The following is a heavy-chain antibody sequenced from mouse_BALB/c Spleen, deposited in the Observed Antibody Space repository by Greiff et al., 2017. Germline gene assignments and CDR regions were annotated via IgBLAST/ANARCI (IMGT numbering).Heavy chain of an antibody. CDR3: ARHAGLDY. Sequence: EVMLVESGGGLVKPGGSLKLSCAASGFTFSSYAMSWVRQTPEKRLEWVATISSGGSYTYYPDSVKGRFTISRDNAKNTLYLQMSSLRSEDTAMYYCARHAGLDYWGQGTTLTVSS. CDR2: ISSGGSYT. CDR1: GFTFSSYA. V-gene: IGHV5-9-3*01. J-gene: IGHJ2*01. D-gene: IGHD3-3*01.